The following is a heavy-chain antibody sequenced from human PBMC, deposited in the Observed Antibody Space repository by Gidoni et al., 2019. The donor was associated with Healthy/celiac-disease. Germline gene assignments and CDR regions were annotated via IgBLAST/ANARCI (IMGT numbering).Heavy chain of an antibody. D-gene: IGHD6-6*01. Sequence: QVQLVQSGAEVKKPGASVKVSCKASGYTFTGYYMHWVRQAPGQGLEWMGWINPNSGGTNYAQTFQGRVTMTRDTSISTAYMELSRLRSDDTAVYYCAREDSSSRNQVDYWGQGTLVTVSS. CDR3: AREDSSSRNQVDY. CDR2: INPNSGGT. CDR1: GYTFTGYY. V-gene: IGHV1-2*02. J-gene: IGHJ4*02.